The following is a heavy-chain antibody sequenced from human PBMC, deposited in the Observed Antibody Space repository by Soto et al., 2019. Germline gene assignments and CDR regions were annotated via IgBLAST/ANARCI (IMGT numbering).Heavy chain of an antibody. V-gene: IGHV4-4*07. CDR1: GGSISSYY. Sequence: QVQLQESGPGLVKPSETLSLTCTVSGGSISSYYWCWIRQPAGKGLEWIGRNYASGSSNYNPSLDSRVTMSVDTSKNQFSLKLGSVTAADTAVYYCARSELTGDLFSYWGQGTLVTVSS. CDR2: NYASGSS. CDR3: ARSELTGDLFSY. J-gene: IGHJ4*02. D-gene: IGHD7-27*01.